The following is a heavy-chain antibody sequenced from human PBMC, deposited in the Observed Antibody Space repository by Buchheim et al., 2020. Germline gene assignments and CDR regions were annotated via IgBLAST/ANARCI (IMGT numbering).Heavy chain of an antibody. J-gene: IGHJ4*02. Sequence: QVRLQESGPGLVKPSGTLFLTCAVSGGYVSSNNWWSWARQPPGKGLEWIGEIYRSGSTHYNPSLKSRVTLSLDKSKNQFSLKVDSVTAADTAMYYCARHNDWAVEFWGQG. CDR1: GGYVSSNNW. CDR2: IYRSGST. CDR3: ARHNDWAVEF. V-gene: IGHV4-4*02. D-gene: IGHD3-9*01.